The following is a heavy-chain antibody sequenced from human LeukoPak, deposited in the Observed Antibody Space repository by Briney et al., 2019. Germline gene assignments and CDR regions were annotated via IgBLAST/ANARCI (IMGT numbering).Heavy chain of an antibody. D-gene: IGHD4-17*01. J-gene: IGHJ4*02. CDR1: GFTFSSYA. Sequence: PGGSLRLSCAASGFTFSSYAMHWVRQAPGKGLEWVAVISYDGSNKYYADSVKGRFTISRDNSKNTLYLQMNSLRAEDTAVYYCARDPSHDYGKGCFDYWGQGTLVAVSS. V-gene: IGHV3-30-3*01. CDR2: ISYDGSNK. CDR3: ARDPSHDYGKGCFDY.